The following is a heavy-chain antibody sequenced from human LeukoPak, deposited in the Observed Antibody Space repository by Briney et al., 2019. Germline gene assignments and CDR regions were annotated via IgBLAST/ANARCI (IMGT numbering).Heavy chain of an antibody. CDR3: VKDMDSSGYFPAH. J-gene: IGHJ4*02. Sequence: GGSLRLSCAASGFTFDDYAIHWVRQAPGKGLEWVSGISWNSGSIGYADSVKGRFTISRDNAKNSLYLQMNSLRAEDTALYYCVKDMDSSGYFPAHWGQGTLVTVSS. D-gene: IGHD3-22*01. V-gene: IGHV3-9*01. CDR2: ISWNSGSI. CDR1: GFTFDDYA.